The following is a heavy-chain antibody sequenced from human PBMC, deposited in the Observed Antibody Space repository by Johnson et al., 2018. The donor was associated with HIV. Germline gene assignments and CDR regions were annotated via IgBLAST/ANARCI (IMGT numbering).Heavy chain of an antibody. CDR2: ISGSGGST. Sequence: VQLVESGGGLVQPGGSLRLSCAASGFTFSSYAMSWVRQAPGKGLEWVSAISGSGGSTYYADSVKGRVTISRDNSKNTLYLQMNSLRAEDTAVYYCAREDGSGWSTRGDDAFDIWGQGTMVTVSA. J-gene: IGHJ3*02. V-gene: IGHV3-23*04. CDR1: GFTFSSYA. CDR3: AREDGSGWSTRGDDAFDI. D-gene: IGHD6-19*01.